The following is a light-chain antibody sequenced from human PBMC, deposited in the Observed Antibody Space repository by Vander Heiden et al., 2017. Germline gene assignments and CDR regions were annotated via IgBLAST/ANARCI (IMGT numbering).Light chain of an antibody. CDR3: QQSYSTLGT. CDR1: QSISSY. J-gene: IGKJ3*01. CDR2: AAS. V-gene: IGKV1-39*01. Sequence: DIQMTQSPSSLSASVGDRVTITCRASQSISSYLNWYQQKPGKAPKLLIYAASSLQSGDPSRFSGSGSGTDFTLTISSLQPEDFATYYCQQSYSTLGTFGPGTKVDIK.